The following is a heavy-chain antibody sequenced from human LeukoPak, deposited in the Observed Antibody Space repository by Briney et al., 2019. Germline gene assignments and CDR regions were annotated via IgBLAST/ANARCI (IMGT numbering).Heavy chain of an antibody. J-gene: IGHJ4*02. D-gene: IGHD2-2*01. CDR3: AKDQGYCSSTSCFFDY. Sequence: GGSLRLSCAASGFTFSTYVMSWVRQAPGKGLEWVSAISGSGDSTYYADSVKGRFTISRDNSKNTLYLQMNSLRAEDSAIYYCAKDQGYCSSTSCFFDYWGQGTLVTVSS. CDR1: GFTFSTYV. V-gene: IGHV3-23*01. CDR2: ISGSGDST.